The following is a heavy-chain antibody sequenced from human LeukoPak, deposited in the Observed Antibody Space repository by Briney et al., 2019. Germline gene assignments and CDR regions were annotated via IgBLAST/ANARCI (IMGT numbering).Heavy chain of an antibody. Sequence: PGGSLRLSCAASGFTFTTYWMSWVRQAPGKGLEWVANIQQDGTEKCYVDSVKGRFTISRDNAKTSLYLQMNSLRVEDTAVYYCARGGAARPDFWGQGTLVTVSS. V-gene: IGHV3-7*01. D-gene: IGHD6-6*01. CDR1: GFTFTTYW. J-gene: IGHJ4*02. CDR3: ARGGAARPDF. CDR2: IQQDGTEK.